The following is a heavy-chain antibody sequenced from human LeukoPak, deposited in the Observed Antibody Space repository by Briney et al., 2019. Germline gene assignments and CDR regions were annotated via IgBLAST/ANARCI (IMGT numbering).Heavy chain of an antibody. CDR1: GFTFTDYY. V-gene: IGHV1-2*06. J-gene: IGHJ4*02. Sequence: ASVRVSCKASGFTFTDYYIHWVRQAPGQGLEWMGRINLNSGATNCAQKFQDKVTMTRDTSITTAYMELRSLTSDDTAIYYCARIYGWTTSGTYELTDYWGQGTLVTVSS. CDR2: INLNSGAT. D-gene: IGHD1-26*01. CDR3: ARIYGWTTSGTYELTDY.